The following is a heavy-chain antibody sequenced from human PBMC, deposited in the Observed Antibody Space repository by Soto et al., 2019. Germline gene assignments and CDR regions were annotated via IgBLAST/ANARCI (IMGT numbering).Heavy chain of an antibody. V-gene: IGHV1-46*01. CDR1: GYTFTSYY. CDR3: ARDFLSRYYYDSSGYSPNDY. J-gene: IGHJ4*02. CDR2: INPSGGST. D-gene: IGHD3-22*01. Sequence: ASVKVSCKASGYTFTSYYMHWVRQAPGQGLEWMGIINPSGGSTSYAQKFQGRVTMTRDTSTSTVYMELSSLRSEDTAVYYCARDFLSRYYYDSSGYSPNDYWGQGTLVTVSS.